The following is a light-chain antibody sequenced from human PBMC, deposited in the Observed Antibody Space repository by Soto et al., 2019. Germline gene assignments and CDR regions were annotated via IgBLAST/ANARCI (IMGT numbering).Light chain of an antibody. CDR3: CSSAGSRCYV. CDR2: DVS. CDR1: SRDVGGYNY. Sequence: SVLTQPASVSGSPGQSITISCTGTSRDVGGYNYVSWYQQHPGKAPNLMIYDVSNRRSGVSNRVSGFNSGSTASLTISGLQVEDEADYYCCSSAGSRCYVFGCGTNVTVL. V-gene: IGLV2-14*01. J-gene: IGLJ1*01.